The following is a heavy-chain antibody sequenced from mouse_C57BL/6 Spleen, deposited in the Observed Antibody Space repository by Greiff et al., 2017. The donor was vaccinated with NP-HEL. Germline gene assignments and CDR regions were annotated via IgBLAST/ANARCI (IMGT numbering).Heavy chain of an antibody. CDR1: GYAFTNYL. CDR3: ARERTTAGGYFDV. V-gene: IGHV1-54*01. CDR2: INPGSGGT. J-gene: IGHJ1*03. D-gene: IGHD1-2*01. Sequence: VQLQQSGAELVRPGTSVKVSCKASGYAFTNYLIEWVKQRPGQGLEWIGVINPGSGGTNYNEKFKGKATLTADKSSSTAYMQLSSLTSEDSAVYFCARERTTAGGYFDVWGTGTTVTVSS.